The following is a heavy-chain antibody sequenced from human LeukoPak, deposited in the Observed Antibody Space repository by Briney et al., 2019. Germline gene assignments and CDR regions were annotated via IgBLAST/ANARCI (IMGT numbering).Heavy chain of an antibody. CDR2: ISSGGKT. CDR1: DFTFSRYS. CDR3: AKDRKVYQD. Sequence: PGGSLRLSCAASDFTFSRYSMNWFRQAPGAGLEWVSSISSGGKTYYADSVKGRFTISRDNSKNTLYLQMNSLRVEDTAVYYCAKDRKVYQDWGQGTLVTVSS. J-gene: IGHJ4*02. V-gene: IGHV3-23*01. D-gene: IGHD2-8*01.